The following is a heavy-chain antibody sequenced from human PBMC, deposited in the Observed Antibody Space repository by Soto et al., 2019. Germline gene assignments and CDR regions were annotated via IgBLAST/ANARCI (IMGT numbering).Heavy chain of an antibody. CDR2: IYHSGST. D-gene: IGHD2-8*01. CDR3: ARHPKYTNHSKNRNYFDY. V-gene: IGHV4-30-2*03. CDR1: GGSISSGGYS. J-gene: IGHJ4*02. Sequence: PSETLSLTCTVSGGSISSGGYSWSWIRQPPGKGLEWIGYIYHSGSTYYNPSLKSRVTISVDTSKNQFSLKLSSVTAADTAVYYCARHPKYTNHSKNRNYFDYWGQGTLVTVSS.